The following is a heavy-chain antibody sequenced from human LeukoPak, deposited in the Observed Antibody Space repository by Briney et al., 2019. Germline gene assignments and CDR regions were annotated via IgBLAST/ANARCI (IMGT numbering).Heavy chain of an antibody. CDR1: GFTFSSYA. D-gene: IGHD4-17*01. V-gene: IGHV3-64*01. J-gene: IGHJ4*02. CDR2: ISSNGGST. CDR3: ARAKVTTVTLALYFDY. Sequence: GGSLRLSCAASGFTFSSYAMHWVRQAPGKGLEYVSAISSNGGSTYYANSVKGRFTISRDNSKNTLYLQMGSLRAEDMAVYYCARAKVTTVTLALYFDYWGQGTLVTVSS.